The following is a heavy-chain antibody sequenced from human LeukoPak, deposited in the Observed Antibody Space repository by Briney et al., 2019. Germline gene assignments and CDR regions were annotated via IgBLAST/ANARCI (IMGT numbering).Heavy chain of an antibody. D-gene: IGHD1-1*01. J-gene: IGHJ6*02. CDR1: GYSFTSYW. V-gene: IGHV5-51*01. CDR2: IYPGDSHT. Sequence: GESLKISCKGSGYSFTSYWIVWVRQMPATGLEWMGIIYPGDSHTRYSPSFQGQVTISADKPISTAYLQWSSLQASDTATYYCARPRTGGDYYYGMDVWGQGTTVTVSS. CDR3: ARPRTGGDYYYGMDV.